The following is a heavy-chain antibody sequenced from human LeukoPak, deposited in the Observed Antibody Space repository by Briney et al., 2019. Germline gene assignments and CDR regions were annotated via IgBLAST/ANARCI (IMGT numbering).Heavy chain of an antibody. J-gene: IGHJ6*03. CDR1: GFTFSDHY. V-gene: IGHV3-72*01. CDR2: TRNKANSYTT. Sequence: GGSLRLSCAASGFTFSDHYMDWVRQAPGKGLEWVGRTRNKANSYTTEYAASVKGRFTISRDDSKNSLYLQMNSLKTEDTAVYYCARRAYYYYMDVWGKGTTVTVSS. CDR3: ARRAYYYYMDV.